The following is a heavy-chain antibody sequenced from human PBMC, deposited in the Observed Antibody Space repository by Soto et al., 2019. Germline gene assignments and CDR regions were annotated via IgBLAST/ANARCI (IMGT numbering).Heavy chain of an antibody. CDR1: GGSFSGYY. Sequence: ASETLSLTCAVYGGSFSGYYWSWIRQPPGKGLEWIGEINHSGSTNYNPSLKSRVTISVDTSKNQFSLKLSSVTAADTAVYYCARGRITMVRGVIISSNYYYYGMDVWGQGTTVTVSS. J-gene: IGHJ6*02. D-gene: IGHD3-10*01. V-gene: IGHV4-34*01. CDR3: ARGRITMVRGVIISSNYYYYGMDV. CDR2: INHSGST.